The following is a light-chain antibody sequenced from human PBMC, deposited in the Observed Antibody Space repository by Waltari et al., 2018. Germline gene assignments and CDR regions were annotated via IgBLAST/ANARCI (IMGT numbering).Light chain of an antibody. V-gene: IGLV2-14*01. CDR3: SSYTRRATRV. Sequence: QSALTQPASVSGSPGQSITISCTGTGSDIGGYNSVAWYQQHPGKAPKLIIYEGSERPSVFSNRFSGSKAGNTASLTISGLRAEDEADFYCSSYTRRATRVFGGGTKLTVL. J-gene: IGLJ3*02. CDR2: EGS. CDR1: GSDIGGYNS.